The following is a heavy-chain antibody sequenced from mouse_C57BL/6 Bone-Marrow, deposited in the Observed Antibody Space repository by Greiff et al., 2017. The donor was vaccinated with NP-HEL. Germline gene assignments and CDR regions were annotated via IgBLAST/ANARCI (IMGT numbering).Heavy chain of an antibody. D-gene: IGHD2-5*01. J-gene: IGHJ4*01. CDR2: IYPRDGST. CDR3: ARMAYYSNYLMDY. Sequence: VQVVESDAELVKPGASVKISCKVSGYTFTDHTIHWMKQRPEQGLEWIGYIYPRDGSTKYNEKFKGKATLTADKSSSTAYMQLNSLTSEDSAVYFCARMAYYSNYLMDYWGQGTSVTVSS. CDR1: GYTFTDHT. V-gene: IGHV1-78*01.